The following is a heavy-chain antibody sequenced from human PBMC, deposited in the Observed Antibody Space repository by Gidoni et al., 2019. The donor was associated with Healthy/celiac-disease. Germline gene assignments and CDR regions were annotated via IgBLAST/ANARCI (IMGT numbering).Heavy chain of an antibody. D-gene: IGHD3-16*01. CDR1: GYTFTRSW. Sequence: VQLVQSGAAVSPPGASLRISCTGSGYTFTRSWIGWVRQMPGKGLEWMGIIYPGDSDTRYSPSFKGQVTSSADKSINTAYLQWRSLKASDTAMYYCAREHYADVWGQGTTVTVSS. J-gene: IGHJ6*02. CDR2: IYPGDSDT. CDR3: AREHYADV. V-gene: IGHV5-51*01.